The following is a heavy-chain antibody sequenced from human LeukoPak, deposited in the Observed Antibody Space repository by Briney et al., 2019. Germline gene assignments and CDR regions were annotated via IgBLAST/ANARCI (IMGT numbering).Heavy chain of an antibody. CDR3: ARDNVAVPGGDY. CDR1: GFTFSSFW. D-gene: IGHD6-19*01. V-gene: IGHV3-7*04. J-gene: IGHJ4*02. CDR2: IKPDGSEK. Sequence: GGPLRLSCAASGFTFSSFWMSWVRQAPGKGLEWVANIKPDGSEKNYVDSVKGRFTISRDNAKKSLYLQMNSLTDADTAVYYCARDNVAVPGGDYWGQGTLVIVSS.